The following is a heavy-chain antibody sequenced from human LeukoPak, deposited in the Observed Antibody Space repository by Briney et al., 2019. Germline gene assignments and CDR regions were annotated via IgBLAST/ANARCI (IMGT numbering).Heavy chain of an antibody. CDR3: ARVPGSGITNNHIDY. V-gene: IGHV3-21*01. Sequence: PGGSLRLSCAVSGFTFSSYSMNWVRQAPGKGLEWVSSISSSSSYIYYADSVKGRFTISRDNAKNSLYLQMNSLRAEDTAVYYCARVPGSGITNNHIDYWGQGTLVTVSS. CDR1: GFTFSSYS. CDR2: ISSSSSYI. D-gene: IGHD1-7*01. J-gene: IGHJ4*02.